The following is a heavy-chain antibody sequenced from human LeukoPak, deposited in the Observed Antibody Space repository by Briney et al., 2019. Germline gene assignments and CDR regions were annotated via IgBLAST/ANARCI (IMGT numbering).Heavy chain of an antibody. Sequence: ASVKVSCKASGYTFTSYGISWVRQAPGQGLEWMGWISAYNGNTNYAQKLQGRVTMTTDTSTSTAYMELRSLRSDDTAVYYCARRLGIAVAGTDYYYYIDGWGKGTTVTGSS. V-gene: IGHV1-18*01. CDR2: ISAYNGNT. J-gene: IGHJ6*03. D-gene: IGHD6-19*01. CDR1: GYTFTSYG. CDR3: ARRLGIAVAGTDYYYYIDG.